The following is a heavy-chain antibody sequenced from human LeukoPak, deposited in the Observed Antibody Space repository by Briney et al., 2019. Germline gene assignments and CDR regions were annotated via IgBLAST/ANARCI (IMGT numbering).Heavy chain of an antibody. Sequence: GGSLRLSCAASGFTFSSYEMNWVRQAPGKGLEWVSYISSSGSTIYYADSVKGRLTISRDNAKNSLYLQMNSLRAEDTAVYYCARGDSGSYYFDYWGQGTLVTVSS. CDR2: ISSSGSTI. V-gene: IGHV3-48*03. CDR1: GFTFSSYE. J-gene: IGHJ4*02. CDR3: ARGDSGSYYFDY. D-gene: IGHD1-26*01.